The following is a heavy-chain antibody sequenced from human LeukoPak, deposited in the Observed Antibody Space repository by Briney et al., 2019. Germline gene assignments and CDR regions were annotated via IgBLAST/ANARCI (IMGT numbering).Heavy chain of an antibody. V-gene: IGHV3-33*01. Sequence: GRSLRLSCAASGFTFSSYGMPWVRQAPGKGLEWVAVIWYDGSNKYYADSVKGRFTISRDNSKNTLYLQMNSLRAEDTAVYYCARGRRIAAAEYFDYWGQGTLVTVSS. CDR3: ARGRRIAAAEYFDY. CDR1: GFTFSSYG. D-gene: IGHD6-13*01. CDR2: IWYDGSNK. J-gene: IGHJ4*02.